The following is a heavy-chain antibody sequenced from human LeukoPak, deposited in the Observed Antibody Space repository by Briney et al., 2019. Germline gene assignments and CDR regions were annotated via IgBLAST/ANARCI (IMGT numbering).Heavy chain of an antibody. Sequence: GGSLRLSCAASGFTFSSYWMSWVRQAPGKGLEWVSSISSSSSYIYYADSVKGRFTISRDNAKNSLYLQMNSLRAEDTAVYYCARSVPSSGWSKDAFDIWGQGTMVTVSS. CDR3: ARSVPSSGWSKDAFDI. CDR1: GFTFSSYW. J-gene: IGHJ3*02. CDR2: ISSSSSYI. V-gene: IGHV3-21*01. D-gene: IGHD6-19*01.